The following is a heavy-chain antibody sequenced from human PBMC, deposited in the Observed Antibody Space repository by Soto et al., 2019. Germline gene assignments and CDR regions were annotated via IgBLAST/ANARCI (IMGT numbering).Heavy chain of an antibody. V-gene: IGHV3-23*01. CDR1: GFTFSSYA. J-gene: IGHJ6*02. Sequence: HPGGSLRLSCAASGFTFSSYAMSWVRQAPGKGLEWVSAISGSGGSTYYADSVKGRFTISRDNSKNTLYLQMNSLRAEDTAVYYCAKDPPDTESGYYYYYGMDVWGQGTTVTVSS. CDR3: AKDPPDTESGYYYYYGMDV. D-gene: IGHD3-3*01. CDR2: ISGSGGST.